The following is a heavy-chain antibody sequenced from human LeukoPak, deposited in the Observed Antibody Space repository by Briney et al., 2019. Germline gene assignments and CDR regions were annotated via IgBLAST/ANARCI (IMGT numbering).Heavy chain of an antibody. V-gene: IGHV3-33*01. CDR2: IWYGGSNK. J-gene: IGHJ4*02. CDR1: GFTFSSYG. CDR3: ASLDYGDTGY. D-gene: IGHD4-17*01. Sequence: GGSLRLSCAASGFTFSSYGMHWVRQAPGKGLEWVAVIWYGGSNKYYADSVKGRSTISRDNSKNTLYLQMNSLRAEDTAVYYCASLDYGDTGYWGQGTLVTVSS.